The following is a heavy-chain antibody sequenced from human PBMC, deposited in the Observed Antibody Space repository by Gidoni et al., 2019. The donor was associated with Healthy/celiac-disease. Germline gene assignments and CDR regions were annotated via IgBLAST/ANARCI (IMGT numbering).Heavy chain of an antibody. Sequence: EVQLVESGGGLVQPGGSMGLSCAASGFSVSSNYMSWVRQAPGKGLGWVSVIYSGCSTYYEDSVKGRFTISRDNSKNTLYLQMNSLRAEDTAVYYCARDGYYYDSSGYHDAFDIWGQGTMVTVSS. J-gene: IGHJ3*02. V-gene: IGHV3-66*01. D-gene: IGHD3-22*01. CDR2: IYSGCST. CDR1: GFSVSSNY. CDR3: ARDGYYYDSSGYHDAFDI.